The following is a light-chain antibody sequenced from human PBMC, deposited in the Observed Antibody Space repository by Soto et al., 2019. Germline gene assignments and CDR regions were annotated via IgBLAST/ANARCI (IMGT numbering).Light chain of an antibody. CDR3: KQLNTYPIT. Sequence: DIQLTQSPSFLSASVGDRVTITCRASQGISSFLAWYQQKPPKAPELLIYGAYTLQSGVPSRFSGSGSGTEFTLTIRSLQPEDFATYYCKQLNTYPITFAQGTRLEIK. V-gene: IGKV1-9*01. CDR2: GAY. J-gene: IGKJ5*01. CDR1: QGISSF.